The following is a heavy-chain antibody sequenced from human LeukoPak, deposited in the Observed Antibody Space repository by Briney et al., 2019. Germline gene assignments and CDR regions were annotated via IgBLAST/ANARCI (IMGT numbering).Heavy chain of an antibody. J-gene: IGHJ6*03. CDR2: IYYSGST. CDR3: ARVNLEYCSSTSWSGCDYMDV. D-gene: IGHD2-2*01. CDR1: GYSISSGYY. V-gene: IGHV4-61*01. Sequence: PSETLSLTCAVSGYSISSGYYWSWIRQPPGKGLEWIGYIYYSGSTNYNPSLKSRVTISVDTSKNQFSLKLSSVTAADTAVYYCARVNLEYCSSTSWSGCDYMDVWGKGTTVTVSS.